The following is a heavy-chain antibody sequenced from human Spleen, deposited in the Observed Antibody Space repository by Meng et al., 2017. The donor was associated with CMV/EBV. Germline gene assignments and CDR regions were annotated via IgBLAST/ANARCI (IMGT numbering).Heavy chain of an antibody. V-gene: IGHV1-18*01. J-gene: IGHJ2*01. Sequence: ASVKVSCKASGYTFTSYGISWVRQAPGQGLEWMGWISAYNGNTNYAQKCQGRVTMTRDTSISTAYMELSRLRSDDTAVYYCARERLVFMDIVVVPAAIRGDRMDFDLWGRGTLVTVSS. D-gene: IGHD2-2*02. CDR3: ARERLVFMDIVVVPAAIRGDRMDFDL. CDR1: GYTFTSYG. CDR2: ISAYNGNT.